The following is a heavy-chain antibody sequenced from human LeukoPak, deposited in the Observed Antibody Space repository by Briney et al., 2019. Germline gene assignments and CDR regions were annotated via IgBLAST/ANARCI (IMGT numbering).Heavy chain of an antibody. J-gene: IGHJ6*02. CDR2: ISAYNGNT. V-gene: IGHV1-18*01. D-gene: IGHD5-18*01. CDR1: GYTFTSYG. CDR3: ARDCGDTAMVIQFLHYYYGMDV. Sequence: ASVKVSCKASGYTFTSYGISWVRQAPGQGLEWMGWISAYNGNTNYAQKLQGRVTMTTDTSTSTAYMELRSLRSDDTAVYYCARDCGDTAMVIQFLHYYYGMDVWGQGTTVTVSS.